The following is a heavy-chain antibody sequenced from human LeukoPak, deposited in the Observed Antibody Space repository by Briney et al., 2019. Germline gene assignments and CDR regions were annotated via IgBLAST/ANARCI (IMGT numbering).Heavy chain of an antibody. CDR1: GFTFCDYA. D-gene: IGHD6-19*01. CDR2: IRTKAYGGTT. J-gene: IGHJ4*02. V-gene: IGHV3-49*04. Sequence: PGGSLRLSCTASGFTFCDYAMSWVRQPPGKGLEGVGFIRTKAYGGTTEYGASVKGKFNISRNDSKSIAYLQMNSLKTEDTAVYYCNGYISGWYPFGFYYCGQRTLGTASS. CDR3: NGYISGWYPFGFYY.